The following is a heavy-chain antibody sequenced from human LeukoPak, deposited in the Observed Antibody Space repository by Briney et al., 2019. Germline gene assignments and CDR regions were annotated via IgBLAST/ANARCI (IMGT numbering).Heavy chain of an antibody. CDR2: INPNSGGT. Sequence: ASVKVSCKASGYTFTDFYMLWVRQAPGQGLEWMGWINPNSGGTNYAQKFQGRVTMTRDTSISTAYMELSRLRSDDTAVYYCARGHDFWSGKVDYWGQGTLVTVSS. J-gene: IGHJ4*02. CDR3: ARGHDFWSGKVDY. D-gene: IGHD3-3*01. CDR1: GYTFTDFY. V-gene: IGHV1-2*02.